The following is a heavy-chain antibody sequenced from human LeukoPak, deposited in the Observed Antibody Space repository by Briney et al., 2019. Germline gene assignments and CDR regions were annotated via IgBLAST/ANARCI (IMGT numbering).Heavy chain of an antibody. CDR2: ISGSGGST. D-gene: IGHD3-16*01. CDR3: AKGVGRFDI. CDR1: GFTVSSNY. Sequence: GGSLRLSCAASGFTVSSNYMSWVRQAPGKGLEWVSAISGSGGSTYYADSVKGRFTISRDNSKNTLYLQMNSLRAEDTAVYYCAKGVGRFDIWGQGTMVTVSS. J-gene: IGHJ3*02. V-gene: IGHV3-23*01.